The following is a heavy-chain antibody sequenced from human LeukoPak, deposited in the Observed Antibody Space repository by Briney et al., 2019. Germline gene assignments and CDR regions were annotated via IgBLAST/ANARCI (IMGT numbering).Heavy chain of an antibody. J-gene: IGHJ4*02. CDR3: ARGLGSSWFYR. V-gene: IGHV3-48*02. D-gene: IGHD6-13*01. CDR1: GFRFSSEN. CDR2: ISGSGSPV. Sequence: GGSLRLSCAASGFRFSSENMNWVRQAPGKGPEWLSYISGSGSPVVYADSAKGRFTISRDNAKNLVYLQMISLRDEDTAVYYCARGLGSSWFYRWGQGTLVTVSS.